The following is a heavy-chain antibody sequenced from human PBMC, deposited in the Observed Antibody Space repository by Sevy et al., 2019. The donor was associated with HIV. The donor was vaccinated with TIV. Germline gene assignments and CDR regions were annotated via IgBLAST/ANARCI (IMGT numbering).Heavy chain of an antibody. V-gene: IGHV4-59*08. CDR2: IYYNGHI. J-gene: IGHJ4*02. D-gene: IGHD7-27*01. CDR1: GGSITSLY. Sequence: SETLSLTCTVSGGSITSLYWNWILQPPGKGLVWIANIYYNGHINYNPSLKSRVTLSLDTSKNQFSLRLCSVTAADTAMYYCAGENAWGRGYSWGQGTLVTVSS. CDR3: AGENAWGRGYS.